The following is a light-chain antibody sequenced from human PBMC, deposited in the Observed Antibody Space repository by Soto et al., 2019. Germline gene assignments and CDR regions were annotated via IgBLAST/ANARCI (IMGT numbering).Light chain of an antibody. V-gene: IGKV3-20*01. CDR3: QQYASSPLT. J-gene: IGKJ4*01. CDR2: GAS. CDR1: QSVGRNY. Sequence: EIVLTQSPGTLSLSPGERATLSCRASQSVGRNYLAWYQQKPGQAPRLLIHGASSRAIGIPDRFSGSGSGKDFTLTISRLEPEDFAVYYCQQYASSPLTFGGGTEVEIK.